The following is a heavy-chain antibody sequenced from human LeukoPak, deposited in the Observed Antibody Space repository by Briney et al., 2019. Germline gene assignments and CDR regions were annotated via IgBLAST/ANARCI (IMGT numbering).Heavy chain of an antibody. CDR3: ARGPLSGNYYGSGSYPY. CDR2: IYYSGST. Sequence: PSETLSLTCTVSGGSISSGGYYWSWIRQHPGKGLEWIGYIYYSGSTYYNPSLKSRVTISVDTSKNQFSLKLSSVTAADTAVYYCARGPLSGNYYGSGSYPYWGQGTLVTVSS. CDR1: GGSISSGGYY. V-gene: IGHV4-31*03. J-gene: IGHJ4*02. D-gene: IGHD3-10*01.